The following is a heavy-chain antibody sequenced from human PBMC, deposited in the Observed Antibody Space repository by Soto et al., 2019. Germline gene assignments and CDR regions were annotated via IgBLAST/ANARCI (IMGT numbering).Heavy chain of an antibody. J-gene: IGHJ3*02. V-gene: IGHV1-18*01. D-gene: IGHD3-22*01. CDR3: AILTSYYYCSGYFPTCCAFYI. CDR2: ISAYNGNT. CDR1: GYTFTSYG. Sequence: ASLKVSCKASGYTFTSYGISWVRQAPGQGLEWMGWISAYNGNTNYAQKLQGRVTMTTDTSTSTAYMELRSLRSDDTAVYYCAILTSYYYCSGYFPTCCAFYIWGQGTLVT.